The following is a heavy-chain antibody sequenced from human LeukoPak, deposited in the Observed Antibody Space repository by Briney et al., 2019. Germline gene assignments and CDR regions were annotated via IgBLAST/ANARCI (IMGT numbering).Heavy chain of an antibody. CDR3: AKGVVVAAALDY. CDR1: RFTFSSYA. V-gene: IGHV3-23*01. CDR2: ISGSGGST. Sequence: PGGSLRLSCAASRFTFSSYAMSWVRQAPGKGLEWASAISGSGGSTYYADSVKGRFTISRDNSKNTLYLQMNSLRAEDTAVYYCAKGVVVAAALDYWGQGTLVTVSS. J-gene: IGHJ4*02. D-gene: IGHD2-15*01.